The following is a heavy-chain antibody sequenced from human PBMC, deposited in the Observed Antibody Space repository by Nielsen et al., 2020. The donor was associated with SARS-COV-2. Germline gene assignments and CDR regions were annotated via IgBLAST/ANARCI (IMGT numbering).Heavy chain of an antibody. Sequence: SETLSLTCTVSGSSISTYYWNWIRQPPGKGLEWIGYIYYSGSTKYNPSLKSRVTVSLDTSKNQFSLKLSSATAADTAVYYCARSFGDYEGGTYYYYYGMDVWGQGTTVTVSS. J-gene: IGHJ6*02. CDR1: GSSISTYY. D-gene: IGHD4-17*01. V-gene: IGHV4-59*01. CDR2: IYYSGST. CDR3: ARSFGDYEGGTYYYYYGMDV.